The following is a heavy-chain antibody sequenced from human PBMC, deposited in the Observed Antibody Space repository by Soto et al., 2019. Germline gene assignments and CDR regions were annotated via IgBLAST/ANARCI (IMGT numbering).Heavy chain of an antibody. Sequence: ASVKVSCKASGYTFTSYGISWVRQAPGQGLEWMGWISAYNGNTNYAQKLQGRVTMTTDTSTSTAYMELRSLRSDDTAVYYCARDPWRTIDLFAFDIWGQGTMVTVSS. CDR3: ARDPWRTIDLFAFDI. V-gene: IGHV1-18*01. CDR2: ISAYNGNT. J-gene: IGHJ3*02. CDR1: GYTFTSYG. D-gene: IGHD2-8*01.